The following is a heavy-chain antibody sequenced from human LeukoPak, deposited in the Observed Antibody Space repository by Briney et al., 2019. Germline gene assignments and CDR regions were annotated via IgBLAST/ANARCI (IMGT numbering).Heavy chain of an antibody. CDR1: GYTLTAYY. D-gene: IGHD1-26*01. V-gene: IGHV1-2*06. CDR3: ARNSGTYYTDY. CDR2: INPNSGGT. Sequence: ASVKVSCKASGYTLTAYYIYWVRQAPGQGLEWMGRINPNSGGTNYAQKFQGRVTMTRDTSISTAYMELSRLRSDDTAVYYCARNSGTYYTDYWGQGTLVTVSS. J-gene: IGHJ4*02.